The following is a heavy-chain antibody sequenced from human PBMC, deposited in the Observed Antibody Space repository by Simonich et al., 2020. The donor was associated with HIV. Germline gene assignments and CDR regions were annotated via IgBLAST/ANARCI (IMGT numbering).Heavy chain of an antibody. Sequence: QVQLVESGGGVVQPGRSLRLSCAASGFTFSSYAMHWVRQAPGKGLEGVAVISYDGSNKYYADSVKGRCTSSRDNSKNTLYLQMNSRRAEDTAVYYCASGGSISSVWADDYWGQGTLVTVSS. J-gene: IGHJ4*02. CDR1: GFTFSSYA. D-gene: IGHD3-16*01. CDR2: ISYDGSNK. CDR3: ASGGSISSVWADDY. V-gene: IGHV3-30*07.